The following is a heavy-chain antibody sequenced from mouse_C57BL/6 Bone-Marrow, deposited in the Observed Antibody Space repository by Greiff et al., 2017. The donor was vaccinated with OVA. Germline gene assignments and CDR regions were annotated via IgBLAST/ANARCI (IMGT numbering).Heavy chain of an antibody. Sequence: VQRVESGAELARPGASVKMSCKASGYTFTSYWITWVKQRPGQGLEWIGDIYPGSGSTNYNEKFKSKATLTVDTSSSTAYMQLSSLTSEDSAVYYCAYDSSFAYWGQGTLVTVSA. CDR2: IYPGSGST. CDR3: AYDSSFAY. J-gene: IGHJ3*01. V-gene: IGHV1-55*01. CDR1: GYTFTSYW. D-gene: IGHD2-4*01.